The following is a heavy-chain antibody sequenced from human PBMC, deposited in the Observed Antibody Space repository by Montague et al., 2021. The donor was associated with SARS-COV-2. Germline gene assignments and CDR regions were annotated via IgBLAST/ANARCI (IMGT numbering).Heavy chain of an antibody. D-gene: IGHD5-18*01. Sequence: SLRLSCAGSGFTFSSYSINWVRQAPGKGLEWVASIGGYGSFIYYADSVKGRFTIARDNANSSLYLQIHSLRAEDTAVYYCARDLAGYGYNYYYGMDVWGQGTTVTVSS. CDR3: ARDLAGYGYNYYYGMDV. J-gene: IGHJ6*02. V-gene: IGHV3-21*01. CDR2: IGGYGSFI. CDR1: GFTFSSYS.